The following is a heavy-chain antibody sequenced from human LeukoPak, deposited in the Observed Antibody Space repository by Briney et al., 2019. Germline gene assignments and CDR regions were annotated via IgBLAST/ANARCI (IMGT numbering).Heavy chain of an antibody. CDR3: ARHTERGQQLAD. CDR2: IYYTGTT. V-gene: IGHV4-59*08. Sequence: SGTLSLTCTVSGDSIRRYYWSWIRQPPGKGLECIGYIYYTGTTNYNPSLKSRVTMSVDTSKNQFSLRLKSVTAADTAVYYCARHTERGQQLADWGQGILVTVAS. CDR1: GDSIRRYY. D-gene: IGHD6-13*01. J-gene: IGHJ4*02.